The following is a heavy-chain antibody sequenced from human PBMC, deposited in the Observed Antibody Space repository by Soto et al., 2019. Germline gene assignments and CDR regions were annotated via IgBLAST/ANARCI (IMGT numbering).Heavy chain of an antibody. J-gene: IGHJ6*03. Sequence: GSLRLSCAASGFTVSSNYMSWVRQAPGKGLEWVSVIYSGGSTYYADSVKGRFTISRHNSKNTLYLQMNSLRAEDTAVYYCARSDKDSSYYYYMDVWGKGTTVTVSS. V-gene: IGHV3-53*04. CDR3: ARSDKDSSYYYYMDV. D-gene: IGHD3-22*01. CDR2: IYSGGST. CDR1: GFTVSSNY.